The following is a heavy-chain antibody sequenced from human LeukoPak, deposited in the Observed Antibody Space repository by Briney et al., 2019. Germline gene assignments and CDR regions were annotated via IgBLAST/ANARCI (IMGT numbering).Heavy chain of an antibody. CDR3: ARALYYHGSGSYNYFDY. J-gene: IGHJ4*02. Sequence: GASVKVSCKASGYTFTSYGIVWVRQVPGQGLEWMGRISAHDGNTKYAQKLQGRVTMTTETYASTAYIELRSLRSDDTAVYFCARALYYHGSGSYNYFDYWGQGTLVTVSS. CDR1: GYTFTSYG. CDR2: ISAHDGNT. D-gene: IGHD3-10*01. V-gene: IGHV1-18*01.